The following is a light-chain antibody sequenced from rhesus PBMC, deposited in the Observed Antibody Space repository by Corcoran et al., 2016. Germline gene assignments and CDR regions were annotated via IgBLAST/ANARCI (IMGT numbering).Light chain of an antibody. Sequence: DIQMSQSPSSLSASVGDRVTITCRASQGVSSYLNWYQQRPGKAPELLIYYASRVASGVPSRFSGSGSGTDFTLTISSLQPEAFVPYYCQQGNSNPRTFGHGTKVEIK. CDR2: YAS. CDR1: QGVSSY. CDR3: QQGNSNPRT. V-gene: IGKV1-32*02. J-gene: IGKJ1*01.